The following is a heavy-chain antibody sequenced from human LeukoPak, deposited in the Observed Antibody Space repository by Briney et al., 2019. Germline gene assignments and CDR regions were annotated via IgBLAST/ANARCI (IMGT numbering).Heavy chain of an antibody. CDR2: MNPNNGNT. CDR1: GFTFTSYD. CDR3: VRDGEGVAISVNYWFDP. J-gene: IGHJ5*02. Sequence: ASVKVSCTASGFTFTSYDINWVRQAAGQGLEWMGWMNPNNGNTGYAQKFQGRVTMTRDTTISTAYMELRSLRSEDTAVYYCVRDGEGVAISVNYWFDPWGQGILVTVSS. V-gene: IGHV1-8*01. D-gene: IGHD3-10*01.